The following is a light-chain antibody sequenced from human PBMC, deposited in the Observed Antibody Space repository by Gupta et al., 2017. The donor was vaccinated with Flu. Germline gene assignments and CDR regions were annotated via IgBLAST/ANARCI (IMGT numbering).Light chain of an antibody. Sequence: DIQMTQSPSSLSASVGDSVSITCRASLSITKYLSWYQYQPGKAPKLLIYAASSLQNGVPPRFAGSGFGLDFVLNITMLQPEDVATYYCQQSHRTPLTFGGGTKMELK. CDR3: QQSHRTPLT. CDR1: LSITKY. CDR2: AAS. V-gene: IGKV1-39*01. J-gene: IGKJ4*01.